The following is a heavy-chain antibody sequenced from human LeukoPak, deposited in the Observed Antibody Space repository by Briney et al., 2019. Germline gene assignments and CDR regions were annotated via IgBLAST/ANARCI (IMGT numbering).Heavy chain of an antibody. Sequence: PGGSLRLSCAASGFTFTNFAMHWVRQAPGKGLEWVSVISNDERNKYYADSVKGRFTISRDNSKNTLYLQMNSLRAEDTAVYYCAKGGYYDFWSGYYGYYFDYWGQGTLVTVSS. CDR3: AKGGYYDFWSGYYGYYFDY. D-gene: IGHD3-3*01. CDR1: GFTFTNFA. CDR2: ISNDERNK. V-gene: IGHV3-30*04. J-gene: IGHJ4*02.